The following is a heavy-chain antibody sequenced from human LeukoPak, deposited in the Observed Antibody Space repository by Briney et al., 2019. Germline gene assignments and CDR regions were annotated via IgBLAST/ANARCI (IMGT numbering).Heavy chain of an antibody. CDR3: ARGLGYRSSTSCLRPYFDY. V-gene: IGHV3-30*03. Sequence: GRSLRLSCAASGFTFSSYGIHWVRQAPGKGLEWVAVISDDGSNKYYADSVKGRFTISRDNSKNTLYLQMNSLRAEDTAVYYCARGLGYRSSTSCLRPYFDYWGQGTLVTVSS. CDR2: ISDDGSNK. CDR1: GFTFSSYG. J-gene: IGHJ4*02. D-gene: IGHD2-2*01.